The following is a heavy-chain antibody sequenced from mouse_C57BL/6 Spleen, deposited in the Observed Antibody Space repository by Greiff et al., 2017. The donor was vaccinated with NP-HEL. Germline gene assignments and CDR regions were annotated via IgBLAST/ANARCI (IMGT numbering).Heavy chain of an antibody. CDR1: GYTFTSYW. CDR2: IHPNSGST. CDR3: ARSWLLRGYAMDY. Sequence: QVQLKQPGAELVKPGASVKLSCKASGYTFTSYWMHWVKQRPGQGLEWIGMIHPNSGSTNYNEKFKSKATLTVDKSSSTAYMQLSSLTSEDSAVYYCARSWLLRGYAMDYWGQGTSVTVSS. D-gene: IGHD2-3*01. V-gene: IGHV1-64*01. J-gene: IGHJ4*01.